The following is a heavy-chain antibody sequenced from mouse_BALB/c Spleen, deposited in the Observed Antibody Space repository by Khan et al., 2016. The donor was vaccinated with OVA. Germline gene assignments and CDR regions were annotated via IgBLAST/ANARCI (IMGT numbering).Heavy chain of an antibody. CDR3: ARQGGIYDGPFDY. J-gene: IGHJ2*01. D-gene: IGHD2-3*01. V-gene: IGHV5-9-3*01. CDR1: GFTFNNYA. CDR2: VSSGDSYT. Sequence: EVELVESGGGLVKPGGSLKLSCAASGFTFNNYAMSWVRQTPEKRLEWVATVSSGDSYTYYPDSVKGRFTISRDKAKKTLYLQMRSLRAKDTAMYYCARQGGIYDGPFDYWGQGTTLTVSS.